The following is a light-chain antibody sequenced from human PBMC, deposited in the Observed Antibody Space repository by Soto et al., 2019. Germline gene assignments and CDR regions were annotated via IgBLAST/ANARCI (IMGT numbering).Light chain of an antibody. CDR3: LQLTTYPFT. V-gene: IGKV1-9*01. CDR2: AAS. CDR1: QGVTSY. J-gene: IGKJ3*01. Sequence: IQLTQSPSSLSASVGDRVTITCRASQGVTSYLAWYQQKPGKAPKLLIYAASTFQSGAPSRFGGSGSVTDFTLTISRLQPEDSVTYYCLQLTTYPFTFGPGTKLEIK.